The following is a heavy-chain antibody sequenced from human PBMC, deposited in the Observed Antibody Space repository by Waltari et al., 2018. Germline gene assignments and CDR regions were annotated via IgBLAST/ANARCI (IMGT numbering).Heavy chain of an antibody. CDR2: INTNTGNP. CDR3: AREVVPAATIVVNWFDP. Sequence: QVQLVQSGSELRKPGASVKVSCKASGYTFTNYAINWLRQAPGQGLEVMGWINTNTGNPTYVQGFTGRFVFSLDTSVSTAYLQINSLKADDTAVYYCAREVVPAATIVVNWFDPWGQGTLVTVSS. V-gene: IGHV7-4-1*02. J-gene: IGHJ5*02. D-gene: IGHD2-2*01. CDR1: GYTFTNYA.